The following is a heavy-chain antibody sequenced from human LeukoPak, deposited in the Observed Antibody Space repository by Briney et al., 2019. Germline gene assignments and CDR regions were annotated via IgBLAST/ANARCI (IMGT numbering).Heavy chain of an antibody. CDR2: ITSNGAYT. CDR1: GFTFSDYT. D-gene: IGHD1-26*01. CDR3: ARVKMGATVSDYYYYYMDV. J-gene: IGHJ6*03. Sequence: PGGSLRLSCAASGFTFSDYTIHWVRQAPGKRLQSVSAITSNGAYTHYADSVKGRFTISRDNSRNAVFLQMGGLRIEDMAVYYCARVKMGATVSDYYYYYMDVWGKGTTVTASS. V-gene: IGHV3-64*02.